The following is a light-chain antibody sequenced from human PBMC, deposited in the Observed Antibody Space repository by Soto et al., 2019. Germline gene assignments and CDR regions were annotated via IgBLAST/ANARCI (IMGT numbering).Light chain of an antibody. CDR1: QSVRSN. Sequence: EILMTQSPATLSVSPGERATLSCRASQSVRSNLAWYQQKPGQAPRLLIFGATTRATGMPARFSGSGSGTEFTLTISSLQSEDSAVYYCQQYNDWPRRTFGQGTKLEIK. V-gene: IGKV3-15*01. CDR3: QQYNDWPRRT. J-gene: IGKJ2*02. CDR2: GAT.